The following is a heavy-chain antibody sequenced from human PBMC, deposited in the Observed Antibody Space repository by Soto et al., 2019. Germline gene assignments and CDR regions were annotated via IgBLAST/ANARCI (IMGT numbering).Heavy chain of an antibody. CDR1: GYTFTSYA. D-gene: IGHD2-15*01. Sequence: ASVKVSCKASGYTFTSYAIHWVRQAPGQRLEWMGWINAGNGNTKYSQKFQGRVTITRDTSACTAYMELSSLRSEDTAVYYCARVYGYCSGGSCRMDVWGQGTTVTVSS. CDR2: INAGNGNT. CDR3: ARVYGYCSGGSCRMDV. J-gene: IGHJ6*02. V-gene: IGHV1-3*01.